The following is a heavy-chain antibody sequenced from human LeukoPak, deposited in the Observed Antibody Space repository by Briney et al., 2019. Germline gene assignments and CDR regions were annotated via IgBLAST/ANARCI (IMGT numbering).Heavy chain of an antibody. CDR1: GFTFSSYG. J-gene: IGHJ5*02. V-gene: IGHV3-33*06. CDR3: AKDTYGSGNWSDP. D-gene: IGHD3-10*01. Sequence: PGRSLRLSCAASGFTFSSYGMHWVRQAPGKGLEWVAVIWYDGSNKYYADSVKGRFTISRDNSKNTLYLQMNSLRAEDTAVYYCAKDTYGSGNWSDPWGQGTLVTVSS. CDR2: IWYDGSNK.